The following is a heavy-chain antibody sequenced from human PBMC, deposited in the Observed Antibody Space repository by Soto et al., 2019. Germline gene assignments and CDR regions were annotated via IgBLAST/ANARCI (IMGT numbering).Heavy chain of an antibody. D-gene: IGHD4-17*01. Sequence: SETLSLTCTVSGGSIGSYHWSWVRQPPGKGLEWIASVYYTGTTNYNPSLGSRVTISIDAPGNRFSMEITSVTAADTAIYYCARDTVLTGMFDLWGQGTLVTVSS. J-gene: IGHJ5*02. CDR3: ARDTVLTGMFDL. CDR2: VYYTGTT. V-gene: IGHV4-59*01. CDR1: GGSIGSYH.